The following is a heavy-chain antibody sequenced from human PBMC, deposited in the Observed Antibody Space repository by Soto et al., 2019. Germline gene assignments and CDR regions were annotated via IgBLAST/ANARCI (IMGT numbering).Heavy chain of an antibody. J-gene: IGHJ4*02. CDR3: ARESSGYSSYFDY. Sequence: PGGSLRLSCAGSGLSFSNYWIHWVRKAPGKGLAWVSRISRDGSSIAYADSVKGRFTISRDFAKNTVYLQMDSLGAEDTALYYCARESSGYSSYFDYWGQGSLVTVSS. V-gene: IGHV3-74*01. CDR2: ISRDGSSI. D-gene: IGHD5-12*01. CDR1: GLSFSNYW.